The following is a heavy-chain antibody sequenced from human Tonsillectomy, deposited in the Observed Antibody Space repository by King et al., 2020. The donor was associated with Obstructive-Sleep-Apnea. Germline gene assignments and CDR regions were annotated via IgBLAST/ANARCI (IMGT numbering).Heavy chain of an antibody. J-gene: IGHJ5*02. D-gene: IGHD3-3*01. V-gene: IGHV5-51*01. Sequence: QLVQSGAEVKKPGESLKISCNGSGYTFTRNWIGWVRQMPGKGLEWMGIIFPGDSDTTYSPSFEGQVTISADKSISTAYLQWSSLQASDNAMYYCVRLAGYYDFSSGYSSQGRGGGWFDTWGQGTLVTVSS. CDR2: IFPGDSDT. CDR1: GYTFTRNW. CDR3: VRLAGYYDFSSGYSSQGRGGGWFDT.